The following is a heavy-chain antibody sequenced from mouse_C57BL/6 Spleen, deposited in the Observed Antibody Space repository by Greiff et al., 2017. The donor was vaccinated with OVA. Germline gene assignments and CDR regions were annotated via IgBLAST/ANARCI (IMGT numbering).Heavy chain of an antibody. CDR3: ASSECSYECAMGY. CDR1: GYTFTSYW. V-gene: IGHV1-53*01. CDR2: INPSNGGT. Sequence: VQLQQSGTELVKPGASVKLSCKASGYTFTSYWMHWVKQRPGQGLEWIGNINPSNGGTNYNAKFQSKATLTVDTSSNTAYLQLSSLTSEDSAVYYCASSECSYECAMGYGGQGASVTVST. D-gene: IGHD1-1*01. J-gene: IGHJ4*01.